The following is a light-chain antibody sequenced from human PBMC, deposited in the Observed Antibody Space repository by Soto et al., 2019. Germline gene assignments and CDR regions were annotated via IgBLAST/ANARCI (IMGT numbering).Light chain of an antibody. J-gene: IGKJ5*01. Sequence: DIQMTQSPSTLSASVGDRVTITCLASQSISSWLAWYQQKPGKAPNLLIYKASSLESGVPSRFSGSGSGTEFTLTISSLQPDDFAIYYCQQYNSYGITFGQGTRLEI. CDR3: QQYNSYGIT. CDR2: KAS. V-gene: IGKV1-5*03. CDR1: QSISSW.